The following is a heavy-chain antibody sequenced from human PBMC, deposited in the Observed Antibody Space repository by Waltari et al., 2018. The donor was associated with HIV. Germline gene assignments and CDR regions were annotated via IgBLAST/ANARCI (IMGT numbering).Heavy chain of an antibody. CDR3: SRDTFGEYDY. Sequence: EVQLVQSGGGLIKPGGSLRLSCADYGFSDSSYWMHWVRQTPGKGLVWVSRINIDGSRIDYADSVRGRFTISRDSAKNTLSLQMNSLTEEDTAVYYCSRDTFGEYDYWGQGTLVTVSS. D-gene: IGHD3-10*01. CDR2: INIDGSRI. J-gene: IGHJ4*02. CDR1: GFSDSSYW. V-gene: IGHV3-74*01.